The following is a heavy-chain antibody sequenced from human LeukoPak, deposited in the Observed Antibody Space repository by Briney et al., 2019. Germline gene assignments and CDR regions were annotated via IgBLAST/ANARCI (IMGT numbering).Heavy chain of an antibody. CDR3: AKLWRGQNWNDD. D-gene: IGHD3-16*01. CDR1: GGSISRSRDY. CDR2: IYYSGST. Sequence: SETLSLTCSVSGGSISRSRDYWGWIRQPPGKGLEWIGSIYYSGSTYYNPSLESRVTISVDSSKNQFSLNLPSVTAADTAVYYCAKLWRGQNWNDDWGQGTLVTVSS. J-gene: IGHJ5*02. V-gene: IGHV4-39*01.